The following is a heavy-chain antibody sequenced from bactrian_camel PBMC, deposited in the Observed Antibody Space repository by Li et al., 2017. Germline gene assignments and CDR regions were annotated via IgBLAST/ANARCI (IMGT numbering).Heavy chain of an antibody. D-gene: IGHD6*01. J-gene: IGHJ4*01. Sequence: DVQLVESGGGLVQPGGSLRLSCAASGFTFSNYVMSWVRQAPGKGLEWVSDINTGGGGSAYYAASVKGRFTISQDNAKNTVYLQMNSLKPEDTAMYYCAADPQCIGTWSGFDYWGQGTQVTVS. CDR1: GFTFSNYV. CDR2: INTGGGGSA. CDR3: AADPQCIGTWSGFDY. V-gene: IGHV3S40*01.